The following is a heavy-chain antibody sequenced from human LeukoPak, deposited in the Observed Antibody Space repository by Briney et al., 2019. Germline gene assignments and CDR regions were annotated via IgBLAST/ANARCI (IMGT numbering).Heavy chain of an antibody. CDR3: ARVMAGDYSHPYDY. D-gene: IGHD3-22*01. J-gene: IGHJ4*02. Sequence: GGSLRLSCAASGFTFSSYGMHWVRQAPGKGLEWVSVIYSGGSTYYADSVKGRFTISRDNSKNTLYLQMNSLRAEDTAVYYCARVMAGDYSHPYDYWGQGTLVTVSS. V-gene: IGHV3-NL1*01. CDR2: IYSGGST. CDR1: GFTFSSYG.